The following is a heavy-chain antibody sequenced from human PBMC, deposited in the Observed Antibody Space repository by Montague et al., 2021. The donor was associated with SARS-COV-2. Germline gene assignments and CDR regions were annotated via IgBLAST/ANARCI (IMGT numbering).Heavy chain of an antibody. CDR1: GFTFSSYS. CDR2: ISSSSSYI. D-gene: IGHD3-10*01. V-gene: IGHV3-21*01. CDR3: ASGNRNYYYGMDV. J-gene: IGHJ6*02. Sequence: SLRLSCAASGFTFSSYSMNWVRQAPGKGLEWVSSISSSSSYIYYADSVXGRFTISRDNAKNSLYLQMNSLRAEDTAVYYCASGNRNYYYGMDVWGQGTTVTVSS.